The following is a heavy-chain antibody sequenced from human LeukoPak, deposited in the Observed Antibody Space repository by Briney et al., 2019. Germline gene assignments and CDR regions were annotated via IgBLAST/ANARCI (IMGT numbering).Heavy chain of an antibody. CDR2: IYPGDADT. V-gene: IGHV5-51*01. D-gene: IGHD6-6*01. CDR3: AGTGEYSSSSSAFDI. J-gene: IGHJ3*02. CDR1: GYSFTSYW. Sequence: GESLKISRKGSGYSFTSYWIGWVRQMPGKGLEWMGIIYPGDADTRYSPSFQGQVTISADKSISTAYLQWSSLKASDTAMYYCAGTGEYSSSSSAFDIWGQGTMVTVSS.